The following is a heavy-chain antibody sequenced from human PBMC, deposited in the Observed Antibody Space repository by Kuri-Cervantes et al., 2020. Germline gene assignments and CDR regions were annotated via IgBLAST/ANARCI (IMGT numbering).Heavy chain of an antibody. CDR2: ISSSSSYI. V-gene: IGHV3-21*01. CDR3: AKDGQWPIDY. J-gene: IGHJ4*02. D-gene: IGHD6-19*01. Sequence: GESLKISCAASGFTFSSYSMNWVRQAPGKGLEWVSSISSSSSYIYYADSVKGRFTISRDNSKNTLYLQMNSLRAEDTAVYYCAKDGQWPIDYWGQGTLVTVSS. CDR1: GFTFSSYS.